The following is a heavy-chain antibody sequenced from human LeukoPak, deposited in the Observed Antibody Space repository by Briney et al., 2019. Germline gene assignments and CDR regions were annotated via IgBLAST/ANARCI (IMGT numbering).Heavy chain of an antibody. D-gene: IGHD3-9*01. CDR1: GFTVSSNY. CDR2: IYSGGST. CDR3: ARGFDWLSAYYYYGMDV. Sequence: GGSLRLSCAASGFTVSSNYMSWVRQAPGKGLEWGSVIYSGGSTYYADSVKGRFTISRDNSKNTLYLQMNSLRAEDTAVYYCARGFDWLSAYYYYGMDVWGQGTTVTVSS. V-gene: IGHV3-53*01. J-gene: IGHJ6*02.